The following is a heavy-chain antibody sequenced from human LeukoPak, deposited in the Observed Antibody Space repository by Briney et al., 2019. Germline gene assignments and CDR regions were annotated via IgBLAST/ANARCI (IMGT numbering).Heavy chain of an antibody. D-gene: IGHD3-9*01. Sequence: GRSLRLSCAASGFTFSSYAMHWVRQAPGKGLEWVAVISYDGSNKYYADSVKGRFTISRDNSKNTLYLQMNSLRAEDTAVYYCARSETGYDILTGYYNVGLPAVDYYFDYWGQGTLVTVSS. CDR2: ISYDGSNK. V-gene: IGHV3-30-3*01. CDR3: ARSETGYDILTGYYNVGLPAVDYYFDY. CDR1: GFTFSSYA. J-gene: IGHJ4*02.